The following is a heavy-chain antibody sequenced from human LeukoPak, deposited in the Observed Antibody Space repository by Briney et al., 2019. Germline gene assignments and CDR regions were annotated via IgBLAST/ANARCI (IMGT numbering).Heavy chain of an antibody. CDR3: AKDPNSGYDLRDY. D-gene: IGHD5-12*01. V-gene: IGHV3-23*01. CDR1: GFTFSSYA. Sequence: GGSLRLSSAASGFTFSSYAMSWVRQAPAKGLEWVSAISGSGGSTYYADSVKGRFTISRDNSKNTLYLQMNSLRAEDTAVYYCAKDPNSGYDLRDYWGQGTLVTVSS. CDR2: ISGSGGST. J-gene: IGHJ4*02.